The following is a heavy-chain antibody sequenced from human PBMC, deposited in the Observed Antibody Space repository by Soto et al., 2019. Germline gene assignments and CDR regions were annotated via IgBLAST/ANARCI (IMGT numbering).Heavy chain of an antibody. J-gene: IGHJ4*02. CDR2: IIPILGIA. Sequence: QVQLVQSGAEVKKPGSSVKVSCKASGGTFSSYTISWVRQAPGQGLEWLGRIIPILGIANYAQKVQGRVTITADKSTSTAYMELSSLRSEDTAVYSCASPPGLQLWLYYFDYWGQGTLVTVSS. CDR1: GGTFSSYT. D-gene: IGHD5-18*01. V-gene: IGHV1-69*02. CDR3: ASPPGLQLWLYYFDY.